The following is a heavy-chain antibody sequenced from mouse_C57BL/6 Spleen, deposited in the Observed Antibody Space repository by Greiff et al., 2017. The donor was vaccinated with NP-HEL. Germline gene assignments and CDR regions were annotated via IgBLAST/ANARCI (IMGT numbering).Heavy chain of an antibody. D-gene: IGHD2-3*01. V-gene: IGHV1-9*01. J-gene: IGHJ4*01. CDR3: RRRDDDMAGGALEY. Sequence: VQLVESGAELVKPGASVKLSCKASGYTFTRYWIHWVKQRPGHGLEWIGEICPGSGSTNYNEKFKGKATFTADTSSNTDYMQLSSLTNEDSAFYYCRRRDDDMAGGALEYWGKGTTVTV. CDR2: ICPGSGST. CDR1: GYTFTRYW.